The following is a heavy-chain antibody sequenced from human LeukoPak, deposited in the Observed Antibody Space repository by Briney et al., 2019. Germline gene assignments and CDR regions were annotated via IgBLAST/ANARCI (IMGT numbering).Heavy chain of an antibody. CDR2: ISYDGSNK. J-gene: IGHJ4*02. Sequence: GGSLRLSCAASGFTFSSYAMHWVRQAPGKGLEWVAVISYDGSNKYYADSVKGRFTISRDNSKNTLYLQMNSLRAEDTAVNYCARAPLDDSSGYYYTPSFDYWGQGTLVTVSS. D-gene: IGHD3-22*01. CDR3: ARAPLDDSSGYYYTPSFDY. CDR1: GFTFSSYA. V-gene: IGHV3-30-3*01.